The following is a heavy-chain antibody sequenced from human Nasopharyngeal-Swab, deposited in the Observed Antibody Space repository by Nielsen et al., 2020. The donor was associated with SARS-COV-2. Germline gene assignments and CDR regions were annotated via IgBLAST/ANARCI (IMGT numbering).Heavy chain of an antibody. CDR1: GYTFSSFG. J-gene: IGHJ5*02. Sequence: ASVKVSCTASGYTFSSFGISWVRQAPGQGLEWMGLINIYNGNRKYAQKYQGRVTMTADSSTSTAYMELKSLRPDDTAVYYCVRDRISSLNWFDPWGQGTLVTVSS. CDR3: VRDRISSLNWFDP. CDR2: INIYNGNR. V-gene: IGHV1-18*01. D-gene: IGHD2-15*01.